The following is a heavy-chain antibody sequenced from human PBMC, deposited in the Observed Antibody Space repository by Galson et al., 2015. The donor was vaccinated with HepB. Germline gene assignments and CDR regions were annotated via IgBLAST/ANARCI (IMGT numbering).Heavy chain of an antibody. CDR2: ISYDGSNK. J-gene: IGHJ3*02. V-gene: IGHV3-30-3*01. CDR1: GFTFSSYA. D-gene: IGHD3-16*01. Sequence: SLRLSCAASGFTFSSYAMHWVRQAPGKGLEWVAVISYDGSNKYYADSVKGRFTISRDNSKNTLYLQMNSLRAEDTAVYYCAREDITYRPDDGAFDIWGQGTMVTVSS. CDR3: AREDITYRPDDGAFDI.